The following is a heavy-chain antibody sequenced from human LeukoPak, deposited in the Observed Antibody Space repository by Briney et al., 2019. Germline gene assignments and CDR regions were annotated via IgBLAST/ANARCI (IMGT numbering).Heavy chain of an antibody. V-gene: IGHV3-48*03. CDR1: GFTFSSYE. Sequence: GGSLRLSCAASGFTFSSYEMNWVRQAPGKGLEWVSYISSSGSTIYYADSVKGRFTISRDNAKNSLYLQMNSLRAEDTAVYYCARAEMTTVTTGWFDPWGQGTLVTVSS. D-gene: IGHD4-17*01. CDR3: ARAEMTTVTTGWFDP. J-gene: IGHJ5*02. CDR2: ISSSGSTI.